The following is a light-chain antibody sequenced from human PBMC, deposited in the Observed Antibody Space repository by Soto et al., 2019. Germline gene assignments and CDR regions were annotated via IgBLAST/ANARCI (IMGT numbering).Light chain of an antibody. J-gene: IGKJ2*01. CDR1: QTVSGSH. Sequence: IVLTQSPGTLSLSPGERATLSCRASQTVSGSHLAWYQQKPGQAPRLIIYGASTRPTGIPDRFSGSGSGTDFTLTITRLEPEDFAVYNRQQYGGAPPEYPFGQGTKLEIK. CDR2: GAS. CDR3: QQYGGAPPEYP. V-gene: IGKV3-20*01.